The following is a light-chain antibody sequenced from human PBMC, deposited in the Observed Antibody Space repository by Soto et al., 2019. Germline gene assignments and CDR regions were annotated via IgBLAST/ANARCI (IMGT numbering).Light chain of an antibody. CDR1: QSISSY. CDR3: QQRYSTPRT. Sequence: EIQMTQSPSSLCASVGDRVTITCGASQSISSYLNWYQQKPGKAPKLLIYAASSLQSGVPSRFSVSGSGTDCTLTISSLQPEDGATYYGQQRYSTPRTFGQGTKVDIK. CDR2: AAS. V-gene: IGKV1-39*01. J-gene: IGKJ1*01.